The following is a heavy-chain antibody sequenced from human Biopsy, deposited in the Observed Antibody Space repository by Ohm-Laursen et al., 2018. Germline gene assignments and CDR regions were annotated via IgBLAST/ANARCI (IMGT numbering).Heavy chain of an antibody. D-gene: IGHD4-23*01. CDR1: GGSFTGHY. V-gene: IGHV4-59*11. J-gene: IGHJ4*02. CDR2: ISYTGYT. CDR3: ARGSNDFGGLYFPR. Sequence: PSDTLSLTCTVSGGSFTGHYWSWIRQPPGKGLEWIGHISYTGYTSYNASLKSRVTISVDTSRNHFSLRLSSLTAADTAVHYCARGSNDFGGLYFPRWGQGTLLTVSS.